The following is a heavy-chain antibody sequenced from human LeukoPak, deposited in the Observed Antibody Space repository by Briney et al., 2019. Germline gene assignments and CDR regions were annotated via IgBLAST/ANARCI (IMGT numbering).Heavy chain of an antibody. Sequence: PGGSLRLSCAASGFTFDDYAMHWVRQSPGKGLEWVSLISGGGGSTYYADSVKVRFTISRDNSKNSLYLQMNSLRTEDTALSYCAKDRTRSFDYWGQGTLVTVSS. D-gene: IGHD1-7*01. V-gene: IGHV3-43*02. CDR3: AKDRTRSFDY. CDR2: ISGGGGST. J-gene: IGHJ4*02. CDR1: GFTFDDYA.